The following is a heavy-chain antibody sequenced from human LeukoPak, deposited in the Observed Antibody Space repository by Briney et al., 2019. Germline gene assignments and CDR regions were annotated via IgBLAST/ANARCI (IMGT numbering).Heavy chain of an antibody. CDR1: GYTFSGFY. Sequence: ASVKVSCKASGYTFSGFYINWVRQAPGQGLEWMGWINPKNGDTHYAQDFLGRVTMTRDTSISTAYMELSRLTSDDTAVYYCAKDGRLRNGYDNFYIWGQGTLVTVSS. V-gene: IGHV1-2*02. CDR3: AKDGRLRNGYDNFYI. CDR2: INPKNGDT. J-gene: IGHJ4*02. D-gene: IGHD5-18*01.